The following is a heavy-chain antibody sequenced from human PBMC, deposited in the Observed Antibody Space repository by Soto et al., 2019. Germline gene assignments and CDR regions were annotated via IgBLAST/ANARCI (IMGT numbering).Heavy chain of an antibody. Sequence: EVQLLESGGGLEQPGGSLRLSCAASGFTFRSDAMSWVRQAPGKGLEWVSGISGSGGSTNYADSVKGRFTISRDNSKNTLYRQMNSLRAEDTAVYYCAKDLDYYGSGGYFDLWGRGTLVTVSS. CDR1: GFTFRSDA. D-gene: IGHD3-10*01. CDR2: ISGSGGST. J-gene: IGHJ2*01. V-gene: IGHV3-23*01. CDR3: AKDLDYYGSGGYFDL.